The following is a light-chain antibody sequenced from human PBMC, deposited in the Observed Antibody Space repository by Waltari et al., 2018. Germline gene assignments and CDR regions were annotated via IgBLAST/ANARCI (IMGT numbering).Light chain of an antibody. CDR3: QQYSSYGKYT. CDR1: QAIDTS. CDR2: RSS. J-gene: IGKJ2*01. V-gene: IGKV1-5*03. Sequence: DIQMTQSPSTLSAPVGDRVTITCRASQAIDTSLAWYQQKPGKAPNLLIYRSSTLEGGVSSRFSGSGSGTDFTLTISSLQPDDFATYYCQQYSSYGKYTFGQGTKLEIK.